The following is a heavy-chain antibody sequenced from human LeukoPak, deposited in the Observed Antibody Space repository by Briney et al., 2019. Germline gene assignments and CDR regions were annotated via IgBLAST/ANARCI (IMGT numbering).Heavy chain of an antibody. Sequence: GGSLRLSCAASGFTFSSYAMSWVRQAPGKGLEWVSAISGSGGSTYYADSVKGRFTISRDNSKNTLYLQMNSLRAEDTAMYYCGRDLSWGATDSWGQGTQVIASS. J-gene: IGHJ5*02. CDR3: GRDLSWGATDS. V-gene: IGHV3-23*01. D-gene: IGHD3-16*01. CDR2: ISGSGGST. CDR1: GFTFSSYA.